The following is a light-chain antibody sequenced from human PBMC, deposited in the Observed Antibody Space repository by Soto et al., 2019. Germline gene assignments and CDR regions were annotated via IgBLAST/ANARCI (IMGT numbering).Light chain of an antibody. V-gene: IGKV3-15*01. CDR3: QQYDDWPWT. J-gene: IGKJ1*01. Sequence: EIVLTHAPYSLALXXGELATLSCRASQSVNSNLAWYHLKPGQAPRLLIYGASIRAAGIPARFTGSESGTEFTLSISSLQSEDFAVYYCQQYDDWPWTFGHGTKVDI. CDR2: GAS. CDR1: QSVNSN.